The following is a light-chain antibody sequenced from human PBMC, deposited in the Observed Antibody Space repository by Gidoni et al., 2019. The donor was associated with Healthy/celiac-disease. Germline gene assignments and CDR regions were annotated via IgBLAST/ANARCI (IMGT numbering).Light chain of an antibody. Sequence: SYELTQPPSVSVSPGQTASITCSGDKLGDKYACWYQQKPGQSPVLVIYQDSKRPSGIPERFSGSNSGNTATLTISGTQAMDEADYYCQAWASSTAFGGGTKLTVL. CDR3: QAWASSTA. CDR2: QDS. V-gene: IGLV3-1*01. CDR1: KLGDKY. J-gene: IGLJ2*01.